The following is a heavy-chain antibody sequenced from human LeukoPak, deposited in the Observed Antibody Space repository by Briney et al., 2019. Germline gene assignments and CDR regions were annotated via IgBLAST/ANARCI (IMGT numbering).Heavy chain of an antibody. J-gene: IGHJ5*02. Sequence: ASVKVSCKASGYTFTSYDINWVRQATGQGLEWMGWMNPNRGNTGYAQKFQGRVTMTRKTSISTAYMELSSLRSEDTAVYYCARRRMIVPGSWFDPWGQGTLVTVSS. CDR1: GYTFTSYD. CDR3: ARRRMIVPGSWFDP. D-gene: IGHD3-22*01. CDR2: MNPNRGNT. V-gene: IGHV1-8*01.